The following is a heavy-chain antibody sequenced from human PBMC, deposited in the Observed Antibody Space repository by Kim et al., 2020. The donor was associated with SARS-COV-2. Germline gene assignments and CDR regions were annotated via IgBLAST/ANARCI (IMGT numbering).Heavy chain of an antibody. CDR2: IYYSENT. D-gene: IGHD2-15*01. Sequence: SETLSLTCTVSGGSISSSSYYWGWIRQPPGKGLEWIGNIYYSENTFYNPSLKSRVTISVDTSKNQFSLKVTPVTAADTAVYYCARSFTKGFCSGGTCSRRWDAFDIWGQATMVTVSS. CDR1: GGSISSSSYY. J-gene: IGHJ3*02. CDR3: ARSFTKGFCSGGTCSRRWDAFDI. V-gene: IGHV4-39*01.